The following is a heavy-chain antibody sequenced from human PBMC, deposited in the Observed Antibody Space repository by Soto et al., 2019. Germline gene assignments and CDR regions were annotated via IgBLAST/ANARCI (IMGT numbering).Heavy chain of an antibody. D-gene: IGHD2-21*01. Sequence: GGSLRLSCKASGFMFNNSAMTWVRQAPGQGLQWVASVSDNGGSRGGTYYADSVKGRFTISRDNSKNTLYPQLDSLTGADTAVYYCARAKAVVIAALDIWGQGTMVTVSS. CDR3: ARAKAVVIAALDI. CDR1: GFMFNNSA. CDR2: VSDNGGSRGGT. V-gene: IGHV3-23*01. J-gene: IGHJ3*02.